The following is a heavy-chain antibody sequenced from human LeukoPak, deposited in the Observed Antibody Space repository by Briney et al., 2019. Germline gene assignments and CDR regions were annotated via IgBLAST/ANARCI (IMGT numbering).Heavy chain of an antibody. V-gene: IGHV3-53*01. Sequence: GGSLRLSCAASGFTVSGNFMTWVRQAPGRGLEWVSIISGSGSTYYADSVKGRFTISRENAKNSLYLQMNSLRAGDTAVYYCARDRGWLTFDYWGQGTLVTVSS. CDR1: GFTVSGNF. D-gene: IGHD5-24*01. CDR3: ARDRGWLTFDY. CDR2: ISGSGST. J-gene: IGHJ4*02.